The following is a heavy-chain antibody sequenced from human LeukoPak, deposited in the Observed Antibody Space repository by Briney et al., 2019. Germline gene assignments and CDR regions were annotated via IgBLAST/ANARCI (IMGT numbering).Heavy chain of an antibody. V-gene: IGHV4-34*01. CDR2: INHSGST. CDR3: ARGRLGGSGSYYNVLDY. CDR1: GGSFSGYY. J-gene: IGHJ4*02. D-gene: IGHD3-10*01. Sequence: SETLSLTCAVYGGSFSGYYWSWIRQPPGKGLEWIGEINHSGSTNYNPSLKSRVTISVDTSKNQFSLKLSSVTAADTAVYYCARGRLGGSGSYYNVLDYWGQGTLVTVSS.